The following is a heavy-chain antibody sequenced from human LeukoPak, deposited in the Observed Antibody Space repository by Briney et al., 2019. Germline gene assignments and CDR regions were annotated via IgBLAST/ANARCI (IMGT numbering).Heavy chain of an antibody. Sequence: ASVKVSCKASGYTFTTHDLTWVRQATGQGLEWMGWMNPGNGDTAYVQKFQGRVAMTRDTSMSTAYMELNNLGSEDTAIYYCARGLGDYNTDWFPVSGYWGQGTPVTVSS. J-gene: IGHJ4*02. CDR3: ARGLGDYNTDWFPVSGY. CDR2: MNPGNGDT. D-gene: IGHD3-9*01. V-gene: IGHV1-8*01. CDR1: GYTFTTHD.